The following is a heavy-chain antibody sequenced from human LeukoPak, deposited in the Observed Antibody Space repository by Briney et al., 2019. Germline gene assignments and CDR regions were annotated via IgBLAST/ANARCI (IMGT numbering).Heavy chain of an antibody. Sequence: GASVKVSCKASGYTFTNYGISWVRQAPGQGLEWMGWISAYNGNTNYAQKLQGRVTMTTDTSTSTAYMELRSLRSDDTAVYYCARESIHYYDSSGFPTNWGQGTLVTVSS. CDR3: ARESIHYYDSSGFPTN. J-gene: IGHJ4*02. CDR1: GYTFTNYG. V-gene: IGHV1-18*01. D-gene: IGHD3-22*01. CDR2: ISAYNGNT.